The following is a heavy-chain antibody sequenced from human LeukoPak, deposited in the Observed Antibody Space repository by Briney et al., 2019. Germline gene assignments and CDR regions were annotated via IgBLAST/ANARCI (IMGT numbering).Heavy chain of an antibody. V-gene: IGHV4-59*08. D-gene: IGHD1-26*01. CDR3: ARRGSWYGLWNFDY. Sequence: SETLSLTCTVSGGSISSYYWSWIRQPPGKGLEWIGYIYYSGITNYNPSLKSRVTISVDTSKNQFSLKLSSVTAADTAVYYCARRGSWYGLWNFDYWGQGTLVTVSS. J-gene: IGHJ4*02. CDR2: IYYSGIT. CDR1: GGSISSYY.